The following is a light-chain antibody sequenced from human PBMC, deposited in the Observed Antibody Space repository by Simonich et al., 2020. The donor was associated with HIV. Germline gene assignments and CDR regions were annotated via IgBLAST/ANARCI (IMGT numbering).Light chain of an antibody. CDR1: QSVSSN. CDR3: QQYGSSRT. V-gene: IGKV3-20*01. CDR2: GAS. Sequence: EIVMTQSPATLSVSPGDRATLSCRAVQSVSSNLAWYQQKPGPAPRLLIYGASSRATGIPDRFSGSGSGTDFTLTISRLEPEDFAVYYCQQYGSSRTFGQGTKVEIK. J-gene: IGKJ1*01.